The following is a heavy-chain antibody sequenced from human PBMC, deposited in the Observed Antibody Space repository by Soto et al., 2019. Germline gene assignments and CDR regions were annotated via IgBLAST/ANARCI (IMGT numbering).Heavy chain of an antibody. CDR3: ARDREGSDV. Sequence: PSETLSLTCTVSGGSISSYYLSWIRQPPGKGLEWIVYSYYSGSTNYNPSLKSRVTISVDTSKNQFSLKLSSVTAADKAVYYCARDREGSDVWGQGTTVTVSS. J-gene: IGHJ6*02. V-gene: IGHV4-59*01. CDR2: SYYSGST. D-gene: IGHD1-26*01. CDR1: GGSISSYY.